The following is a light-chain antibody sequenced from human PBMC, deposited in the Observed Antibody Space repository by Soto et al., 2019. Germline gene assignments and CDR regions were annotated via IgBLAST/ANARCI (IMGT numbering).Light chain of an antibody. CDR1: SSDIGAYDY. V-gene: IGLV2-14*03. J-gene: IGLJ1*01. CDR2: EVH. Sequence: QSALTQPASVSGSPGQWITISCSGTSSDIGAYDYVSWYQQHPTRAPTLIIYEVHHRCSGLSYRFSPSKSGTTAPLTISVLQAEDEGNTYCTSLAPGRIYVFGSGTKVTVL. CDR3: TSLAPGRIYV.